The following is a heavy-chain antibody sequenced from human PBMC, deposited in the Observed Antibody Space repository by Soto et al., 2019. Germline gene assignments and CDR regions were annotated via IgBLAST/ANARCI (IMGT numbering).Heavy chain of an antibody. J-gene: IGHJ4*02. CDR3: ARKGFFDY. V-gene: IGHV1-2*02. Sequence: ASVKVSCKASGYSFDAHYIHWVRQAPGQGLEWMGWINPFSGTTKLAQKFQGRVSVTRDTSISTAYVEMSSLRSDDTAIYYCARKGFFDYWGKGPLVTVSS. CDR2: INPFSGTT. CDR1: GYSFDAHY.